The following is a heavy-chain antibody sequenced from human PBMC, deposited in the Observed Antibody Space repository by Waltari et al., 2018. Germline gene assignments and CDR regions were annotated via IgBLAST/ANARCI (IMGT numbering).Heavy chain of an antibody. CDR1: GFTFSDFW. V-gene: IGHV3-7*01. J-gene: IGHJ4*02. Sequence: EVQLVESGGGLVQPGGYLRLSCEAFGFTFSDFWMTWVRQAPGKGLEWGANIKKDGSEKYYVDSVKGRFTVSRDNAKNSLYLQMSSLRAEDTAIYYCARDRGYCGGDCYKNLDSWGQGTLVAVSS. CDR3: ARDRGYCGGDCYKNLDS. CDR2: IKKDGSEK. D-gene: IGHD2-21*01.